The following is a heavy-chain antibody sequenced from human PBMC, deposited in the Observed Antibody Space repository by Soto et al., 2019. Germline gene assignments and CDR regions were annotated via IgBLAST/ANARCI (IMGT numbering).Heavy chain of an antibody. D-gene: IGHD3-9*01. V-gene: IGHV1-18*01. CDR2: VGTANANT. J-gene: IGHJ4*02. Sequence: QVQLVKSGPGVPMPGASVKVSSKTPGYTFPAYGLAWPRQAPGQRPGWLGWVGTANANTNYAEKFQGRVTMTSDRSTTTTYMELRSLRSDDTAVYYCARELNTDPTAYYSFAYWGQGTLVTVSS. CDR3: ARELNTDPTAYYSFAY. CDR1: GYTFPAYG.